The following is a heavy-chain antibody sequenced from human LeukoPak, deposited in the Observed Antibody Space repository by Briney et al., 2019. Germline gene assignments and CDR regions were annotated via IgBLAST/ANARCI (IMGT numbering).Heavy chain of an antibody. V-gene: IGHV3-23*01. CDR2: ISGSGGST. CDR3: AKGRYDFWSGPVGEVHY. D-gene: IGHD3-3*01. Sequence: GGSLRLSCAASGFTFSSYAMSWVRQAPGKGLEWVSAISGSGGSTYYADSVKGRFTISRDNSKNTLYLQMNSLRAEDTAVYYCAKGRYDFWSGPVGEVHYWGQGTLVTVSS. CDR1: GFTFSSYA. J-gene: IGHJ4*02.